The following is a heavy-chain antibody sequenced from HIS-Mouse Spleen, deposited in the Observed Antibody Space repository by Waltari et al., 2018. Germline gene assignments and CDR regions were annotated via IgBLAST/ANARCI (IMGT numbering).Heavy chain of an antibody. CDR1: GFTFSRYW. V-gene: IGHV3-74*01. CDR2: IESDGGST. Sequence: EVQLVESGGGLVQPGGSLRLSCAASGFTFSRYWMHWVRQAPGKGLVWVSRIESDGGSTSYADSVKGRFTISRDNAKNTLYLQMNSRRAEDTAVYYCARKYSAGAFDYWGQGTLVTVSS. J-gene: IGHJ4*02. D-gene: IGHD1-26*01. CDR3: ARKYSAGAFDY.